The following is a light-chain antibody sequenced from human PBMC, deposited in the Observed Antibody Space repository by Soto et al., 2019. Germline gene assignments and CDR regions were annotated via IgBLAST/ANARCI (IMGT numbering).Light chain of an antibody. Sequence: EIVVTQSPGTLSLSPGERATLSCRASQSVSSRHLAWYQQKPGQAPRLLIYGTSNRATGIPDRFSGSGSGPDFSLIISRLEPEDFAVYYCQHYYSAPLTFGGGTKVEIK. CDR3: QHYYSAPLT. CDR2: GTS. V-gene: IGKV3-20*01. J-gene: IGKJ4*01. CDR1: QSVSSRH.